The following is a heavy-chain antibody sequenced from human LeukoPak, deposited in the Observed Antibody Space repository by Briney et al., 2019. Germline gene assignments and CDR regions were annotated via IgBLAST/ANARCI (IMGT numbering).Heavy chain of an antibody. V-gene: IGHV4-59*01. CDR3: ARDYTMTHASDI. D-gene: IGHD3-22*01. J-gene: IGHJ3*02. Sequence: SETRSLTCTVSGGSMSDYYWSWIRQPPGKGREWIGYIYYTGSTNYNPSLKGRVIISIDTSKNQFSLKLSSVTAADTALYYCARDYTMTHASDIWGQGTLVTVSS. CDR1: GGSMSDYY. CDR2: IYYTGST.